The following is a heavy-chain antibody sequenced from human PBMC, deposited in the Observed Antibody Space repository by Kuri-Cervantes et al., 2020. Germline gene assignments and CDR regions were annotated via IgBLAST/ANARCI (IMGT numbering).Heavy chain of an antibody. D-gene: IGHD2-2*03. J-gene: IGHJ6*02. CDR1: GFTFSSYA. Sequence: GESLKISCAASGFTFSSYAMSWVRQAPGKGLEWVSAISGSGGSTYYADSVKGRFTISRDNSKNTLYLQMNSLRAEDTAVYYCAKERGPATGYRYYGMDAWGQGTTVTVSS. CDR2: ISGSGGST. V-gene: IGHV3-23*01. CDR3: AKERGPATGYRYYGMDA.